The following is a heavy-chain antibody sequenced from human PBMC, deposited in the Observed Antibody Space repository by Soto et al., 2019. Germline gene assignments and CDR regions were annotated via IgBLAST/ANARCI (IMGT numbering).Heavy chain of an antibody. V-gene: IGHV4-31*03. CDR3: ARDAGSGSYLGVLDY. D-gene: IGHD3-10*01. Sequence: SETLSLTCTVSGGSISSGGYYWSWIRQHPGKGLEWIGYIYYSGSTYYNPSLKSRVTISVDTSKNQFSLKLSSVTAADTAVYYCARDAGSGSYLGVLDYWGQGTLVTVSS. J-gene: IGHJ4*02. CDR1: GGSISSGGYY. CDR2: IYYSGST.